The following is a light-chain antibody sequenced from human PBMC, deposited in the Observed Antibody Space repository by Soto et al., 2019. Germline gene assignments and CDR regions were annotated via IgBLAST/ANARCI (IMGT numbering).Light chain of an antibody. J-gene: IGKJ1*01. Sequence: EIVMTQSPATLSLSPGERATLSCRASQSVSSNLAWYQQKPGQAPRLLISDASTRATGIPDRFSGSGSGTEFTLTITSLQSEDFAVYYCQQYNDLPLTFGQGTKVEIK. CDR1: QSVSSN. V-gene: IGKV3-15*01. CDR2: DAS. CDR3: QQYNDLPLT.